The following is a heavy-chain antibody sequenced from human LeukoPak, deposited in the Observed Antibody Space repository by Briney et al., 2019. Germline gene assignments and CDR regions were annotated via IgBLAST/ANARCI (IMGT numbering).Heavy chain of an antibody. Sequence: SETLSLTCILARPSLSSYYSGCIRQPPGKGLEWIGYIYYRGSTNYNPSLKSRVTIPEDTSQNQSSLKRSSVTAPATAVYYCAKHGGDGLISHFDYWGQGTLVTVSS. CDR2: IYYRGST. CDR3: AKHGGDGLISHFDY. D-gene: IGHD5-24*01. V-gene: IGHV4-59*08. CDR1: RPSLSSYY. J-gene: IGHJ4*02.